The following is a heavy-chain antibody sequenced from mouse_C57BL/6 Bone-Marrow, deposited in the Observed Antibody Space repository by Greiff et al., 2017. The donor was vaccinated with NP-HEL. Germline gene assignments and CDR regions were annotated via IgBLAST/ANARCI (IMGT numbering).Heavy chain of an antibody. J-gene: IGHJ3*01. CDR2: IWSGGST. D-gene: IGHD2-3*01. Sequence: QVQLQQSGPGLVQPSQSLSITCTVSGFSLTSYGVHWVRQPPGKGLEWLGVIWSGGSTDYNAAFISRLSISKDNSKSQVFFKMNSLQADDTAIYYCAKIYDGYYVGFAYWGQGTLVTVSA. CDR3: AKIYDGYYVGFAY. V-gene: IGHV2-4*01. CDR1: GFSLTSYG.